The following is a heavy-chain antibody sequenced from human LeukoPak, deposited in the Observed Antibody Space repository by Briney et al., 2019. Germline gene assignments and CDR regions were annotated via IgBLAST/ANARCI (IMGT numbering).Heavy chain of an antibody. CDR2: IWHDGSNK. CDR3: ATEGGNYLTKLEY. J-gene: IGHJ4*02. D-gene: IGHD1-26*01. V-gene: IGHV3-33*01. CDR1: GFTFSSSG. Sequence: GGSLRLSCAASGFTFSSSGMHWVRQAPGKGLEWVAVIWHDGSNKYYADSVEGRFTISRDQSRSTLYLQMNSLRAEDTALYYCATEGGNYLTKLEYWGQGTPVTVSS.